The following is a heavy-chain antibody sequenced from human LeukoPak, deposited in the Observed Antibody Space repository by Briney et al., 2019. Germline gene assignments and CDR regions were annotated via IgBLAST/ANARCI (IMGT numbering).Heavy chain of an antibody. V-gene: IGHV3-11*01. CDR2: ISSSSRTI. CDR1: GFTFSDHY. D-gene: IGHD3-10*01. Sequence: GGSLRLSCAASGFTFSDHYMTWIRQAPGKGLDWVSYISSSSRTIHYADSVKGRFTISRDNAKNSLYLQMNSLRAEDTALYYCAKDWSTRGGSGSYYGYWGQGTLVTVSS. CDR3: AKDWSTRGGSGSYYGY. J-gene: IGHJ4*02.